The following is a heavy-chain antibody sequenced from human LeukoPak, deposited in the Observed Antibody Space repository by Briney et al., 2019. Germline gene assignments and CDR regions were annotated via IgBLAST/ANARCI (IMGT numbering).Heavy chain of an antibody. CDR1: GGSIRDSRT. Sequence: SETLSLTCTVSGGSIRDSRTWGWVRQPPGEGLEWIANIHSDGRTAPKASLKSRLTLSLDTSTNQFSLRLTSVTAADTAFYYCARVLTASGLYFWGQGILVTISS. CDR3: ARVLTASGLYF. D-gene: IGHD3/OR15-3a*01. V-gene: IGHV4-39*07. CDR2: IHSDGRT. J-gene: IGHJ4*02.